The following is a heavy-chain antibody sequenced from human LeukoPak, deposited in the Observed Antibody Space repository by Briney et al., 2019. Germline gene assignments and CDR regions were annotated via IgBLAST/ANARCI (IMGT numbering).Heavy chain of an antibody. CDR1: GFTFSSYD. CDR3: ARGLMYCSSTSCYGPPYYGMDV. CDR2: SGTAGDT. V-gene: IGHV3-13*01. Sequence: GGSLRLSCAASGFTFSSYDMHSVRQATGKGLEWVSASGTAGDTYYPGSVKSRFTISRENAKNSLYLQMNSLRAGDTAVYYCARGLMYCSSTSCYGPPYYGMDVWGQGTTVTVSS. J-gene: IGHJ6*02. D-gene: IGHD2-2*01.